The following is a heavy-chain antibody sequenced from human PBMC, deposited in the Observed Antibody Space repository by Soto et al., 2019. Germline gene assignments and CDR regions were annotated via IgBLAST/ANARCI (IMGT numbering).Heavy chain of an antibody. V-gene: IGHV4-31*03. CDR2: IYYSGST. J-gene: IGHJ6*02. Sequence: SETLSLTCTVSGGSISSVGYYWSWTRQHPGKGLEWIGYIYYSGSTYYNPSLKSRVTISVDTSKNQFSRKLSSVTAADTAVYYCARGIAVAGLGYGMDVWGQGTTVTVSS. D-gene: IGHD6-19*01. CDR3: ARGIAVAGLGYGMDV. CDR1: GGSISSVGYY.